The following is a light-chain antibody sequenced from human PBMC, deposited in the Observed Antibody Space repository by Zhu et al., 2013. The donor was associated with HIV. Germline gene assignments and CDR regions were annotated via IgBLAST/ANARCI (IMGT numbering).Light chain of an antibody. Sequence: QSALTQPASVSGSPGQSITISCTGTSSDVGGYNYVSWYQQHPGKAPKLMIYEVTKRPSGISNRFSGSKSGNTASLTISGLQAEDEADYHCCSYAGSSTVLFGGGTWLTVL. J-gene: IGLJ2*01. CDR3: CSYAGSSTVL. V-gene: IGLV2-23*01. CDR2: EVT. CDR1: SSDVGGYNY.